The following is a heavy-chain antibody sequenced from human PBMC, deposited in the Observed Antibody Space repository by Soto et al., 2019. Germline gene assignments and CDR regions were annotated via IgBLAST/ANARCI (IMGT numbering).Heavy chain of an antibody. V-gene: IGHV5-10-1*01. Sequence: GESLKISCKGSGYSFTSYWISWVRQMPGKGLEWMGRIDPSDSYTNYSPSFQGHVTISADKSISTAYLQWSSLKASDTAMYYCARHGVGRTIVVVPAARWGMDVWGQGTTVTV. D-gene: IGHD2-2*01. CDR2: IDPSDSYT. J-gene: IGHJ6*02. CDR3: ARHGVGRTIVVVPAARWGMDV. CDR1: GYSFTSYW.